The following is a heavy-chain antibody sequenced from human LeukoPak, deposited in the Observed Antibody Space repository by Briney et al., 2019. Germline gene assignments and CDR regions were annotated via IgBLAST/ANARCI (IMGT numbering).Heavy chain of an antibody. V-gene: IGHV3-23*01. Sequence: GGSLRLSCAASGFTFSSYAMSWVRQAPGKGLEWVSTIRGSGGSTYYADSVTGRFITSRDISKNTLYLQMNSLRAEDTAVYYCAKLSGNYPVWHFDYWGQGTLVTVSS. CDR2: IRGSGGST. CDR3: AKLSGNYPVWHFDY. D-gene: IGHD1-26*01. J-gene: IGHJ4*02. CDR1: GFTFSSYA.